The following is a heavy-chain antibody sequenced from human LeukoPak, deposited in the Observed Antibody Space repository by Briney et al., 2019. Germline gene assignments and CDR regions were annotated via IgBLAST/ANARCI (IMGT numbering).Heavy chain of an antibody. V-gene: IGHV4-34*01. J-gene: IGHJ6*03. CDR3: ARELSYNPDYGGNSRVMDV. Sequence: SETLSLTCAVYGGSFSGYYWSWIRQPPGKGLEWIGEINHSGSTNYNPSLKSRVTISVDTSKNQFSLKLSSVTAADTAVYYCARELSYNPDYGGNSRVMDVWGKGTTVTVSS. D-gene: IGHD4-23*01. CDR1: GGSFSGYY. CDR2: INHSGST.